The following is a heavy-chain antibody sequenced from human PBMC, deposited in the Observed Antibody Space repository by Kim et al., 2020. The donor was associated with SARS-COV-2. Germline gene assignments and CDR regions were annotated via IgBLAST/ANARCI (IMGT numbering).Heavy chain of an antibody. J-gene: IGHJ4*02. Sequence: ASVKVSCKASGYTFTSYGISWVRQAPGQGLEWMGWISAYNGNTNYAQKLQGRVTMTTDTSTSTAYMELRSLRSDDTAVYYCARDRYYDILTGYSDHFDYWGQGTLVTVSS. D-gene: IGHD3-9*01. V-gene: IGHV1-18*04. CDR2: ISAYNGNT. CDR1: GYTFTSYG. CDR3: ARDRYYDILTGYSDHFDY.